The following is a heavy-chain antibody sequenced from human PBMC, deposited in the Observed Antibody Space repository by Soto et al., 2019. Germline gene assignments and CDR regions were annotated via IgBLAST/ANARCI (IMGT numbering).Heavy chain of an antibody. CDR2: MNPNSGST. D-gene: IGHD5-12*01. Sequence: ASVKVSCKASGFTFTSYDINWVRQATGQGLEWMGWMNPNSGSTGYAQKFQGRVTMTEDTSTDTAYMELSSLRAEDTAVYYCARGGYGTFDYWGQGTLVTVSS. CDR3: ARGGYGTFDY. CDR1: GFTFTSYD. J-gene: IGHJ4*02. V-gene: IGHV1-8*01.